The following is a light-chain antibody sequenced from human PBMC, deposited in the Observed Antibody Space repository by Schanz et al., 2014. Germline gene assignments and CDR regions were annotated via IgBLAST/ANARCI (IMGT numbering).Light chain of an antibody. Sequence: EIVLTQSPGTLSLSPGERATLSCRASQSISSAYLAWYQQKPGQAPRLLIYAASIRATGIPDRFSGSGSGTDFTLTISRLEPEDFAVYYCQQYGSSPRGSLTFGGGTKVEIK. CDR1: QSISSAY. CDR3: QQYGSSPRGSLT. V-gene: IGKV3-20*01. J-gene: IGKJ4*01. CDR2: AAS.